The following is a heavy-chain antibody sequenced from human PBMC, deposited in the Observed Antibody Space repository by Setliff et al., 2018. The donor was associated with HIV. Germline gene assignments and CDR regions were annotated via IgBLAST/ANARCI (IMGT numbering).Heavy chain of an antibody. J-gene: IGHJ6*02. CDR1: GYTFTNYG. Sequence: ASVKVSCKASGYTFTNYGITWVRQAPGQGLEWMGWISAYSGNTNYAQKLLGRVTMTTDTSTSTAYMELRSLRSDDTAVYYCARGPGSRITIFGVVIIPYYYYGMDVWGQGTTVTVSS. D-gene: IGHD3-3*01. CDR3: ARGPGSRITIFGVVIIPYYYYGMDV. CDR2: ISAYSGNT. V-gene: IGHV1-18*01.